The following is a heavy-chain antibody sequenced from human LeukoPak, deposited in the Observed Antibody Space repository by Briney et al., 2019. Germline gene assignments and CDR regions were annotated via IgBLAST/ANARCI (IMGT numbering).Heavy chain of an antibody. V-gene: IGHV3-73*01. CDR1: GFTFSGSA. D-gene: IGHD2-15*01. Sequence: PGGSLRLSCAASGFTFSGSAMHWVRQASGKGLEWVGRIRSKANSYATAYAVSVKGRFTISRDDSKKTAYLQMHRLKTEDTAEYYRAKAPVTTCSGAYCYPFDYWSQGTLVTVSS. CDR2: IRSKANSYAT. J-gene: IGHJ4*02. CDR3: AKAPVTTCSGAYCYPFDY.